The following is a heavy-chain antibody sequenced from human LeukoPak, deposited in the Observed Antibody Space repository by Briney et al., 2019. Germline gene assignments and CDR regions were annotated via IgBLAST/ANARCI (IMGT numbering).Heavy chain of an antibody. V-gene: IGHV4-39*07. CDR1: GGSISSSSYY. CDR2: IYYSGST. J-gene: IGHJ4*02. CDR3: ARDFSWELLGHDY. D-gene: IGHD1-26*01. Sequence: SETLSLTCTVSGGSISSSSYYWGWVRQPPGKGLEWIGSIYYSGSTYYNPSLKSRVTISVDTSKNQFSLKLSSVTAADTAVYYCARDFSWELLGHDYWGQGTLVTVSS.